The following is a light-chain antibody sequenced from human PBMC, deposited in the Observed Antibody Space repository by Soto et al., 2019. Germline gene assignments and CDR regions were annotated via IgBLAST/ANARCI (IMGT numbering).Light chain of an antibody. CDR1: QNIRSSY. CDR3: HHYET. J-gene: IGKJ1*01. CDR2: GAS. V-gene: IGKV3-20*01. Sequence: VLTQSPVTLTLSPGERATLSCRASQNIRSSYLAWYQQRPGQPPGLLIYGASTRATGIPARFSGSGSGTEFTLTISSLQSEDFTVYYCHHYETFGQGTKVDIK.